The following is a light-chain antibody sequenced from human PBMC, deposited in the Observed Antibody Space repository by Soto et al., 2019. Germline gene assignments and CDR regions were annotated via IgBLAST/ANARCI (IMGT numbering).Light chain of an antibody. CDR1: QGISSR. J-gene: IGKJ5*01. Sequence: DIQMTQSPSSVSASVGDRVTITCRASQGISSRVAWYQQKPGKAPKLLIYAASTLLSGVPSRFSGSGSGTDFTLAISSLQPEDSATYYCQQSESFPLTFGQGTRLDIK. CDR2: AAS. CDR3: QQSESFPLT. V-gene: IGKV1-12*01.